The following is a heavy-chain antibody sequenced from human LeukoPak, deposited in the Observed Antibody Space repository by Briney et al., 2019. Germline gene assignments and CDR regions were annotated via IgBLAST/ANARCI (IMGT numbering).Heavy chain of an antibody. V-gene: IGHV4-30-4*08. D-gene: IGHD2-2*01. CDR3: ARYCSSTSCYDH. CDR2: IYYSGST. CDR1: GGSISSGDYY. J-gene: IGHJ4*02. Sequence: SETLSLTCTVSGGSISSGDYYWSWIRQPPGKGLEWIGYIYYSGSTYYNPSPKSRVTISVDTSKNQFSLKLSSVTAADTAVYYCARYCSSTSCYDHWGQGTLVTVSS.